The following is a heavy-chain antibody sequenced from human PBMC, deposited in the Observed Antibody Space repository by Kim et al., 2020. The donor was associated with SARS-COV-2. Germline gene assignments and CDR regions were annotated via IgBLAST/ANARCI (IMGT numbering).Heavy chain of an antibody. Sequence: KYAQKVQGRVTMTRDTSISTAYMELSRLRSDDTAVYYCAVTELGVEHWFDPWGQGTLVTVSS. J-gene: IGHJ5*02. V-gene: IGHV1-2*02. CDR3: AVTELGVEHWFDP. D-gene: IGHD1-26*01.